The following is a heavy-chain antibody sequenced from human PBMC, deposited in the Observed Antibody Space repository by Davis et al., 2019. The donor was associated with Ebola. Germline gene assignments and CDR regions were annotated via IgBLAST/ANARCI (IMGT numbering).Heavy chain of an antibody. CDR2: IYYSGST. V-gene: IGHV4-39*01. D-gene: IGHD4-11*01. J-gene: IGHJ6*02. Sequence: MPSETLSLTCTVSGGSISSSSYYWTWIRQSPEKGLEWIGNIYYSGSTYYNPSLKSRVTISVDTSKNQFSLKLSSVTAADTAVYYCATSTTVTTWRYYYYGMDVWGQGTTVTVSS. CDR1: GGSISSSSYY. CDR3: ATSTTVTTWRYYYYGMDV.